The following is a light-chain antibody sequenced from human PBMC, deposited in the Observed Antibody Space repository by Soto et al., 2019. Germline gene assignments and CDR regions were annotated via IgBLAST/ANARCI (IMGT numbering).Light chain of an antibody. V-gene: IGLV6-57*01. Sequence: NFMLTQPHSVSGSPGKTVTISCTRISGSIASNYVQWYQQRPGSSPTTVIYEDNQRPSGVPDRFSGSIDSSSNSASLTISGLETEDEADSYCQSYDSSNQVFGGGTQLTVL. CDR3: QSYDSSNQV. J-gene: IGLJ3*02. CDR1: SGSIASNY. CDR2: EDN.